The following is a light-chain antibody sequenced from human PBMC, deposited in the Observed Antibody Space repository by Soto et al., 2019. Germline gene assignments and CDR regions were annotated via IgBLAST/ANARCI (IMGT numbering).Light chain of an antibody. CDR2: AAS. CDR3: QQSHSAPLT. Sequence: QMTQSPSSLFASVGDRVTITCRASQSISSHLNWYQQKVGQPPRLLIYAASTLQSEFPPRFSGSGSGTEFTLTISGLQCEDFATYYCQQSHSAPLTFGGGTKIQI. CDR1: QSISSH. J-gene: IGKJ4*01. V-gene: IGKV1-39*01.